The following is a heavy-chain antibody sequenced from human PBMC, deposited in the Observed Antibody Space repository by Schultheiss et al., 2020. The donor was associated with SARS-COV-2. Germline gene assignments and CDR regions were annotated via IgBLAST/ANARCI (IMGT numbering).Heavy chain of an antibody. V-gene: IGHV4-34*09. CDR3: ARDPGGYSYGPQYYFDY. CDR2: IYTSGDT. CDR1: GGSFSGYY. J-gene: IGHJ4*02. D-gene: IGHD5-18*01. Sequence: LRLSCAVYGGSFSGYYWSWIRQPPGKGLEWIGRIYTSGDTNYNPSLKSRVTISVDTSKNQFSLKLSSVTAADTAVYYCARDPGGYSYGPQYYFDYWGQGTLVTVSS.